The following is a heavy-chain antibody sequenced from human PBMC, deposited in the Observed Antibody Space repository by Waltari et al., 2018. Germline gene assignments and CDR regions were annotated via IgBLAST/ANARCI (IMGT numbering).Heavy chain of an antibody. Sequence: QIQLVQSGPEMKKPGASVKVSCKASGYTFTSHGISWVRQAPGQGLEWMGWISNSKGNTNYAQKFQGRVTMTTDTSTSTAYMELRSLRSDDTAVYFCARERTAMGYEECDYWGQGTLVTVSS. CDR3: ARERTAMGYEECDY. CDR2: ISNSKGNT. D-gene: IGHD5-18*01. V-gene: IGHV1-18*01. J-gene: IGHJ4*02. CDR1: GYTFTSHG.